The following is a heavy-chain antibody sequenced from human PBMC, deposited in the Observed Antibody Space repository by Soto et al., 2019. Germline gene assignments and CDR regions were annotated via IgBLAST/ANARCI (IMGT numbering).Heavy chain of an antibody. D-gene: IGHD2-2*01. J-gene: IGHJ6*02. CDR3: ARDQGIVVVPAATYYYGMDV. CDR1: EFTVSSNY. Sequence: GGSLRLSCAASEFTVSSNYMSWVRQAPGKGLEWVSVIYSGGSTYYADSVKGRFTISRDNSKNTLYLQMNSLRAEDTAVYYCARDQGIVVVPAATYYYGMDVWGQGTTVTVSS. V-gene: IGHV3-66*01. CDR2: IYSGGST.